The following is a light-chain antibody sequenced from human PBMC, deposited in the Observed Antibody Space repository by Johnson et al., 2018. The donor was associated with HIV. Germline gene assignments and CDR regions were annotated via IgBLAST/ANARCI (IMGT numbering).Light chain of an antibody. CDR1: SSNIGSNT. J-gene: IGLJ1*01. Sequence: QSVLTQPPSASGTPGQRVTISCSGSSSNIGSNTVNWYQQLPGTAPKLLIYSNNQRPSGVPDRFSGSKSGTSASLAISGLQSEDEADYSCAAWDDSLNGLYVSGTGTKVTVL. CDR2: SNN. V-gene: IGLV1-44*01. CDR3: AAWDDSLNGLYV.